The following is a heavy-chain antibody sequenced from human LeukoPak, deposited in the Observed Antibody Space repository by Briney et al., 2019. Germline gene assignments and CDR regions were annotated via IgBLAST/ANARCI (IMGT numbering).Heavy chain of an antibody. CDR3: ARERDTSGYYLAY. Sequence: GGSLRLSCAVSGFTVSTKYMSWVRQAPGKGLEWVSVIYSGGSTYYADSVKGRFTISRDSSENTLYLQMNSLRVEDTAVYYCARERDTSGYYLAYRGQGTLVTVSS. V-gene: IGHV3-66*01. CDR2: IYSGGST. D-gene: IGHD3-22*01. J-gene: IGHJ4*02. CDR1: GFTVSTKY.